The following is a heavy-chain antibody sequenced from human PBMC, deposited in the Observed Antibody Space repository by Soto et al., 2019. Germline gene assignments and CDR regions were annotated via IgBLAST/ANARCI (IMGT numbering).Heavy chain of an antibody. V-gene: IGHV1-3*01. J-gene: IGHJ6*02. CDR1: EYTFTNYA. CDR2: INAGNGNT. CDR3: ARDPRFGELLSARYYYYGMDV. D-gene: IGHD3-10*01. Sequence: GASVKVSCKASEYTFTNYALHWVRQAPGQTFEWMGWINAGNGNTKYSQKFQDRVTIIRDTSASIVYMELSSLRSEDTAVYYCARDPRFGELLSARYYYYGMDVWGQGTTVTVSS.